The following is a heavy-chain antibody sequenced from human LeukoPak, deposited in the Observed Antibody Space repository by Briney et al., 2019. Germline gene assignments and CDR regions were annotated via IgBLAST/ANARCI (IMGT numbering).Heavy chain of an antibody. CDR3: ARCLHGNGYIPGDY. CDR2: IYPGASDT. J-gene: IGHJ4*02. V-gene: IGHV5-51*01. D-gene: IGHD5-24*01. Sequence: GESLKISCKGSGYSFTDYWIGWVRQMPGKGLEWMGIIYPGASDTRYSQSFQGQVTISADKSISTAYLQWSSLKASDTAMYYCARCLHGNGYIPGDYWGQGTLVTVSS. CDR1: GYSFTDYW.